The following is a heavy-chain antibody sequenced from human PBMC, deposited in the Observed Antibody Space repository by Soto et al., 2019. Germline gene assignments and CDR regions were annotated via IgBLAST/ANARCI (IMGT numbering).Heavy chain of an antibody. V-gene: IGHV4-59*01. CDR2: IYYSGST. D-gene: IGHD6-19*01. Sequence: PSETLSLTCTVSGGSISSYYWSWIRQPPGKGLEWIGYIYYSGSTNYNPSLKSRVTISVDTSKNQFSLKLSSVTAADTAVYYCARGHGAGAFDYWGQGTLVTVSS. CDR1: GGSISSYY. CDR3: ARGHGAGAFDY. J-gene: IGHJ4*02.